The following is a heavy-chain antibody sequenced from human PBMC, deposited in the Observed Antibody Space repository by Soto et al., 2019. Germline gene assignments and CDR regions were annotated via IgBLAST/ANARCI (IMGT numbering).Heavy chain of an antibody. Sequence: GPTLVNPTQTLTLTCTFSGFSLSTTVVGVSWIRQPPGKALEWLALIYWHDGKRYSPSLKSRLTITKDTSKNQVVLTMTNMDPVDTATYYCAHRGGAAVGLYYFDYWGQGALVTVSS. V-gene: IGHV2-5*01. CDR2: IYWHDGK. CDR1: GFSLSTTVVG. CDR3: AHRGGAAVGLYYFDY. D-gene: IGHD6-13*01. J-gene: IGHJ4*02.